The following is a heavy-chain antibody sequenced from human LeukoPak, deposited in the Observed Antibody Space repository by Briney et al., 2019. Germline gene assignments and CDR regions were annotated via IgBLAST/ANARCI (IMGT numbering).Heavy chain of an antibody. CDR3: ARSYSSWYSYFDY. V-gene: IGHV4-59*01. Sequence: SETLSLTCTVSGGSISSYYWSWIRQPPGKGLEWIEYIYYSGSTNYNPSLKSRVTISVDTSKNQFSLKLSSVTAADTAVYYCARSYSSWYSYFDYWGQGTLVTVSS. CDR2: IYYSGST. J-gene: IGHJ4*02. CDR1: GGSISSYY. D-gene: IGHD6-13*01.